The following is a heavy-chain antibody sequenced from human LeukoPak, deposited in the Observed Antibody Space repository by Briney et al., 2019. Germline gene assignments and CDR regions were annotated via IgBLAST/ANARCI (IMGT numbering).Heavy chain of an antibody. CDR2: IYYSGST. J-gene: IGHJ4*02. CDR3: ARASGSYYDFDY. Sequence: PSETLSLTCTVSGGSISSYYWSWIRQPPGKGLEWIGYIYYSGSTNYNPSLKSRVTISVDTSKNQFSLKLSSVTAADTAVYYCARASGSYYDFDYWGQGTLVTVSS. V-gene: IGHV4-59*01. D-gene: IGHD1-26*01. CDR1: GGSISSYY.